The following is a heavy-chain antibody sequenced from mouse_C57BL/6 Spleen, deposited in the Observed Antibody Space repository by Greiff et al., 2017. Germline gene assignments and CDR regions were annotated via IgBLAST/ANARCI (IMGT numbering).Heavy chain of an antibody. V-gene: IGHV3-6*01. D-gene: IGHD2-1*01. CDR2: ISYDGSN. Sequence: VQLKESGPGLVKPSQSLSLTCSVTGYSITSGYYWNWIRQFPGNKLEWMGYISYDGSNNYNPSLKNRISITRDTSKNQFFLKLNSLTTEDTATDYCAKRNSYAMDYWGQGTSVTVSS. CDR1: GYSITSGYY. CDR3: AKRNSYAMDY. J-gene: IGHJ4*01.